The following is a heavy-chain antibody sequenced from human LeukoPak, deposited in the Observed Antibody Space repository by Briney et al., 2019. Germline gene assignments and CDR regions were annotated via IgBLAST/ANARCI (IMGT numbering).Heavy chain of an antibody. V-gene: IGHV3-21*01. D-gene: IGHD4-17*01. Sequence: GGSLRLSCAASGFTFSSYSMNWVRQAPGKGLEWVSSISSSSSYIYYADSVKGRFTISRDNAKNSLYLQMNSLRAEDTAVYYCARMSTVIRDAFDIWGQGTMVTVSS. J-gene: IGHJ3*02. CDR1: GFTFSSYS. CDR3: ARMSTVIRDAFDI. CDR2: ISSSSSYI.